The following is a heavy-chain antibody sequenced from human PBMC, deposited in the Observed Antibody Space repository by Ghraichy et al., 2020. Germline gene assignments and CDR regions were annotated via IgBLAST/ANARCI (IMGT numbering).Heavy chain of an antibody. D-gene: IGHD4-23*01. CDR2: ITSSSRTK. CDR1: GFTFSAYS. Sequence: GSLRLSCGGSGFTFSAYSMNWVRQSPGRGLEWVSYITSSSRTKSYADSVKGRFTISRDNAQNSLYLQMNSMRDEDTAVYYCARGSTVVRFFYYDGMDVWGQGTTVTVSS. V-gene: IGHV3-48*02. J-gene: IGHJ6*02. CDR3: ARGSTVVRFFYYDGMDV.